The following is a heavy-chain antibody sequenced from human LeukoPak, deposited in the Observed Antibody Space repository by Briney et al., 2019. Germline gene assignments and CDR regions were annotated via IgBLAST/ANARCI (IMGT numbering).Heavy chain of an antibody. D-gene: IGHD6-13*01. CDR2: IFYSGST. CDR1: GGSIGSGTYY. V-gene: IGHV4-39*07. CDR3: ARTGYSSSWYHF. J-gene: IGHJ4*02. Sequence: PSETLPLTCTVSGGSIGSGTYYWGWIRQSPGKGLEWIGSIFYSGSTNYNPSLKSRVTISVDTSKNQFSLKLSSVTAADTAVYYCARTGYSSSWYHFWGQGTLVTVSS.